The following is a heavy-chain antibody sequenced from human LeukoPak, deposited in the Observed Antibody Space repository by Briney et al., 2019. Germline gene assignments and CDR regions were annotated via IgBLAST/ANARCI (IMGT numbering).Heavy chain of an antibody. J-gene: IGHJ4*02. CDR2: ISSSSSYI. V-gene: IGHV3-21*01. CDR3: ARERFMIRAFDI. Sequence: PGGSLRLSCAASGFTFSSYSMNWVRQAPGKGLEWVSSISSSSSYIYYADSVKGRFTISRDNAKNSLYLQMNSLRAEDTAVYYCARERFMIRAFDIWGQGTLVTVSS. D-gene: IGHD3-16*01. CDR1: GFTFSSYS.